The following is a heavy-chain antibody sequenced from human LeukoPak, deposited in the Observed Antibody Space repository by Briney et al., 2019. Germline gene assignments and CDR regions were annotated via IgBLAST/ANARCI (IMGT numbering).Heavy chain of an antibody. CDR1: GFTFSSYA. CDR3: ARGGRWLQFGAFDI. D-gene: IGHD5-24*01. J-gene: IGHJ3*02. CDR2: ISSSGSTI. V-gene: IGHV3-48*03. Sequence: GGSLRLSCAASGFTFSSYAMNWVRQAPGKGLEWVSYISSSGSTIYYADSVKGRFTISRDNAKNSLYLQMNSLRAEDTAVYYCARGGRWLQFGAFDIWGQGTMVTVSS.